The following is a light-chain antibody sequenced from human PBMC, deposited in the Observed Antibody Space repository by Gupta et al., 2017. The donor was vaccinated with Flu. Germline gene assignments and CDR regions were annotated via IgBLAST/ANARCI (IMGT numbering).Light chain of an antibody. CDR3: GTWDDSLSAWV. V-gene: IGLV1-47*01. CDR2: RND. Sequence: RVTISCSGTSSNIGSNYVYWYQQFPGTAPKLLMYRNDQRPSGVPDRFSGSKSGTSASLAISGPRSEDEADYYCGTWDDSLSAWVFGGGTKLTVL. J-gene: IGLJ3*02. CDR1: SSNIGSNY.